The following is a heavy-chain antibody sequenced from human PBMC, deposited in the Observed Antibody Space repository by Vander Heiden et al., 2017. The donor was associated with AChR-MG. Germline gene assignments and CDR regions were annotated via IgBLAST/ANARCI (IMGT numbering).Heavy chain of an antibody. V-gene: IGHV3-9*01. D-gene: IGHD6-19*01. CDR3: AKAYSSGSRGDAFDI. CDR2: ISWNSGSI. J-gene: IGHJ3*02. Sequence: EVQLVESGGGLVQPGRSLRLSCAASGFTFDDYAMHWVRQAPGKGLEWVSGISWNSGSIGYADSVKGRFTISRDNAKNSLYLQMNSLRAEDTALYYCAKAYSSGSRGDAFDIWGQGTMVTVSS. CDR1: GFTFDDYA.